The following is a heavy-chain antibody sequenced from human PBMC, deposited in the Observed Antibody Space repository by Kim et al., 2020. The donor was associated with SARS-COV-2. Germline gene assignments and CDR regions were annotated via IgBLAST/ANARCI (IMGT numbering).Heavy chain of an antibody. CDR2: INPNSGGT. V-gene: IGHV1-2*06. CDR3: ARDRCSGGSCYSWWFDP. CDR1: GYTFTGYY. Sequence: ASVKVSCKASGYTFTGYYMHWVRQAPGQGLEWMGRINPNSGGTNYAQKFQGRVTMTRDTSISTAYMELSRLRSDDTAAYYCARDRCSGGSCYSWWFDPWGQGTLVTVSS. D-gene: IGHD2-15*01. J-gene: IGHJ5*02.